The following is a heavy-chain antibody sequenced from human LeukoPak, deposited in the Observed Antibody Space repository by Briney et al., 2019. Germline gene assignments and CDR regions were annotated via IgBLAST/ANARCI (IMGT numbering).Heavy chain of an antibody. CDR3: ARDEPDYYGSGSYPL. Sequence: PSETLSLTCTVSGGSISSYYWSWIRQPPGKGLEWIGYIYYSGSTNYNPSLKSRVTISVDTSKNQFSLKLSSVTAADTAVYYCARDEPDYYGSGSYPLWGQGTMVTVSS. CDR1: GGSISSYY. J-gene: IGHJ3*01. CDR2: IYYSGST. V-gene: IGHV4-59*01. D-gene: IGHD3-10*01.